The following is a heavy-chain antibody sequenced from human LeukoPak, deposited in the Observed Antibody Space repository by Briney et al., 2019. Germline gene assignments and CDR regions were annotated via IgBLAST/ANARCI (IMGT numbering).Heavy chain of an antibody. V-gene: IGHV4-59*01. CDR1: GGSIRSYY. CDR2: IYYSGST. CDR3: ARVYYSNSYDYWYFDL. Sequence: SETLSLTCTVSGGSIRSYYWGWIRQPPGKGLEWIAYIYYSGSTNYNPSLKSRVTISVDTSKNQFSLKLSSVTAADTAVYYCARVYYSNSYDYWYFDLWGRGTLVTVSS. D-gene: IGHD6-13*01. J-gene: IGHJ2*01.